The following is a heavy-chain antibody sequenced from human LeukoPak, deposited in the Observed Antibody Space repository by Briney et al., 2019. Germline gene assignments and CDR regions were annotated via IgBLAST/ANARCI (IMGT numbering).Heavy chain of an antibody. V-gene: IGHV3-30*18. D-gene: IGHD3-10*01. CDR2: ISYDGSNK. Sequence: YPGRSLRLSCAASGFTFSSYGMHWVRQAPGKGLEWVAVISYDGSNKYYADSVKGRFTISRDNSKNTLYLQMNSLRAEDTAVYYCAKESMENTYYYYGMDVWGQGTTVTASS. CDR1: GFTFSSYG. J-gene: IGHJ6*02. CDR3: AKESMENTYYYYGMDV.